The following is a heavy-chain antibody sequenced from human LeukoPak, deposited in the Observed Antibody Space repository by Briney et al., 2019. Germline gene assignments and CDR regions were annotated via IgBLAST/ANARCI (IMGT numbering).Heavy chain of an antibody. CDR1: GGAIRSSSYD. J-gene: IGHJ4*02. CDR2: IYYSGST. V-gene: IGHV4-39*01. Sequence: SDALSVTCTVSGGAIRSSSYDWGWIRQPPGKGLEWIGSIYYSGSTYYNPSLKSRVTISVDTSKNQFSLKLSSVTAADTAVYYCASLRERSYYARGFDYWGQGTLVRVSS. CDR3: ASLRERSYYARGFDY. D-gene: IGHD1-26*01.